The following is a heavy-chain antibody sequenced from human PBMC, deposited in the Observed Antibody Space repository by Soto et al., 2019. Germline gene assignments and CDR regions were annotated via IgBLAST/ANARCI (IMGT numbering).Heavy chain of an antibody. CDR1: GFTFSDHY. CDR2: TRNKANSYTT. J-gene: IGHJ4*02. Sequence: EVQLVESGGGLVQPGGSLRLSCAASGFTFSDHYMDWVRQATGKGLEWVGRTRNKANSYTTEYAASVKGRFTISRDDSKNSLYLQMNSLKTEDTAVYYCARDVRYGSGVILDYWGQGTLFTVSS. CDR3: ARDVRYGSGVILDY. D-gene: IGHD3-10*01. V-gene: IGHV3-72*01.